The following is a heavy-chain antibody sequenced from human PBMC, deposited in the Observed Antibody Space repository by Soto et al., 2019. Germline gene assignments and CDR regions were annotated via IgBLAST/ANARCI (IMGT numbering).Heavy chain of an antibody. Sequence: SETLSLTCSVSGGSISTVGHSWTWNRQPPGKGLEWIGSIYHTGSTYYSKSLRSRLTMSVDTSKSQFSLRLSSVTAADTAVYYCARATGTLRSRNCDYWGQGSLVTVSS. J-gene: IGHJ4*02. CDR2: IYHTGST. D-gene: IGHD1-1*01. CDR1: GGSISTVGHS. CDR3: ARATGTLRSRNCDY. V-gene: IGHV4-31*03.